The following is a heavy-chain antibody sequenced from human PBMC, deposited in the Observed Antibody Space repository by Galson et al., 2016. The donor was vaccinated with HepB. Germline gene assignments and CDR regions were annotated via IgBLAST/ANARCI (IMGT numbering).Heavy chain of an antibody. J-gene: IGHJ2*01. CDR1: GGFFSGHY. Sequence: SETLSLTCAVNGGFFSGHYWSWIRQPPGKGLEWIGEIDQSGTTHYNPSLKSRVTISVDTSKNQFSLKLSSVTAADTAVYYCAREAGQYDILTGYYNGWYFDLWGRGTLVTVSS. CDR2: IDQSGTT. CDR3: AREAGQYDILTGYYNGWYFDL. V-gene: IGHV4-34*01. D-gene: IGHD3-9*01.